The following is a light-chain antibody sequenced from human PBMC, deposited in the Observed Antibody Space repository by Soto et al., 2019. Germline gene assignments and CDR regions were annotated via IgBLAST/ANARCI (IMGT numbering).Light chain of an antibody. CDR2: EVS. V-gene: IGLV2-8*01. J-gene: IGLJ2*01. CDR1: SSDVGGYNY. CDR3: SSYAGSNNVV. Sequence: QSALTQPPSASGSPGQSVAISCTGTSSDVGGYNYVSWYQQHPGKAPKLIIYEVSKRPSGVPDRFSGSKSGNTASLTVAGLQDEDEADYYCSSYAGSNNVVFGGGTKLTVL.